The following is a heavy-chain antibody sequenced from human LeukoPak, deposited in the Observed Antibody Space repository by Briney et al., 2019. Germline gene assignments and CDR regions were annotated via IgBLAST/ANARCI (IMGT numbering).Heavy chain of an antibody. V-gene: IGHV1-69*06. CDR3: ARDHYHKIHSVMVTAPDY. J-gene: IGHJ4*02. CDR1: GGTFSSYA. Sequence: SVKVSCKASGGTFSSYAISWVRQAPGQGLEWMGGIIPIFGTANYAQKFQGRVTITADKSTSTAYMELSSLRSEDTAVYYCARDHYHKIHSVMVTAPDYWGQGTLVIVSS. D-gene: IGHD2-21*02. CDR2: IIPIFGTA.